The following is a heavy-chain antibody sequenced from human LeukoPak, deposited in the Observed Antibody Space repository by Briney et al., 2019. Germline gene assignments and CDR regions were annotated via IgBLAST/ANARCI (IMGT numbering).Heavy chain of an antibody. J-gene: IGHJ4*02. CDR3: ARDPPFGSGWSQNYFDH. Sequence: PGGSLRLSCTASGFTFSSFAMSWVRQAPGKGLDWVSAISGSGDSTSYADSVRGRFIISRDNSKNTLYLQMDSLRADDTAVYYCARDPPFGSGWSQNYFDHWGQGTLVTVSS. V-gene: IGHV3-23*01. D-gene: IGHD6-19*01. CDR2: ISGSGDST. CDR1: GFTFSSFA.